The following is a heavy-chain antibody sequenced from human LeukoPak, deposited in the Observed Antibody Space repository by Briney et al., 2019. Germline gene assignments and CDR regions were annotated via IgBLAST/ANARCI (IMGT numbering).Heavy chain of an antibody. CDR1: GFSISAYW. Sequence: PGGSLRLSCAASGFSISAYWMTWVRQAPGKGLEWVAHINQDGSEKYSVDSVKGRFTISRDNAKNSLYLQMDSLRAEDTAVYYCARDLVVVGSYFYYGMDVWGQGTTVTVSS. CDR2: INQDGSEK. J-gene: IGHJ6*02. D-gene: IGHD2-21*01. CDR3: ARDLVVVGSYFYYGMDV. V-gene: IGHV3-7*01.